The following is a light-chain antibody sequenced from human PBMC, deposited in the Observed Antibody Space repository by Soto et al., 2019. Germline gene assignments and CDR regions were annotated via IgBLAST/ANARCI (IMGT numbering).Light chain of an antibody. J-gene: IGKJ5*01. CDR3: QQYNSYLIT. CDR2: KAS. V-gene: IGKV1-5*03. Sequence: DIQMTKSPSTLSASVGDSVTITCRASQSISLLLAWYQQKPGKAPKLLIYKASSLESGVPSRFSGSGSGTEFTLTISSLQPDDFETYYCQQYNSYLITFGQGTRLEI. CDR1: QSISLL.